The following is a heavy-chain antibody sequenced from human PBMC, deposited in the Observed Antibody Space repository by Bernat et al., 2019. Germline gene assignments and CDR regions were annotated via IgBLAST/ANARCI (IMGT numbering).Heavy chain of an antibody. V-gene: IGHV4-61*02. CDR1: GGSIISGSYY. J-gene: IGHJ3*02. CDR3: ARIHWNYLSDAFDI. D-gene: IGHD1-7*01. CDR2: IYTSGST. Sequence: QVQLQESGPGLVKPSQTLSLTCTVSGGSIISGSYYWSWIRQPAGKGLEWIGRIYTSGSTNYNPSLKSRVTISVDTSKNQFSLKLSSVTAADTAVYYCARIHWNYLSDAFDIWGQGTMVTVSS.